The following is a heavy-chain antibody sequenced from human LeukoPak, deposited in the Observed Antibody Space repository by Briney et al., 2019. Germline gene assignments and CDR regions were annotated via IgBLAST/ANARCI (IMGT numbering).Heavy chain of an antibody. J-gene: IGHJ6*02. V-gene: IGHV3-74*01. Sequence: PGGSLRLSCGASGFTFSSYWMHWVRQAPGKGLVWVSRIKSDGSRTDYADSVKGRFIISRDNAKSTLYLQMSSLRVEDTAVYYCARDSYYYDDRGSHYYGIDVWGHGTTVTVSS. CDR2: IKSDGSRT. CDR3: ARDSYYYDDRGSHYYGIDV. D-gene: IGHD3-22*01. CDR1: GFTFSSYW.